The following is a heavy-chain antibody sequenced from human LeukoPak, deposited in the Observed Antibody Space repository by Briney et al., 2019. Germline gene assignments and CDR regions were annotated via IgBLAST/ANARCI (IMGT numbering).Heavy chain of an antibody. D-gene: IGHD2-2*01. V-gene: IGHV4-59*01. CDR1: AGSISSYY. CDR3: ARDTLGYCSSTSCPGDYCYYYMDV. Sequence: SETLSLTCTVYAGSISSYYWSWIRQPPGKGLEWIGYIYYSGSTNYNPSLKSRVTISVDTSKNQFSLKLSSVTAADTAVYYCARDTLGYCSSTSCPGDYCYYYMDVWGKGTTVTVSS. CDR2: IYYSGST. J-gene: IGHJ6*03.